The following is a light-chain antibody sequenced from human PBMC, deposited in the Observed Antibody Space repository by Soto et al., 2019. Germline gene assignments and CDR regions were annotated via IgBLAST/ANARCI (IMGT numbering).Light chain of an antibody. CDR3: QQRSRWPT. CDR1: QSVTTY. Sequence: EIVMTQSPATLSVSPGERATLSCRASQSVTTYLAWYQQKPGQAPRLLIYDASNRASGVPARFSGGGSGTDFTLTISSLEPEDFALYYCQQRSRWPTFGGGTKVDIK. J-gene: IGKJ4*01. V-gene: IGKV3-11*01. CDR2: DAS.